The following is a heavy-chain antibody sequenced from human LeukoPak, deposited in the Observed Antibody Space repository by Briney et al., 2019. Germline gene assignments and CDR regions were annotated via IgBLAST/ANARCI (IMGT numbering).Heavy chain of an antibody. J-gene: IGHJ4*02. CDR2: IRSTANGYAT. CDR1: GFTFSGSA. Sequence: GGSLRLSCVASGFTFSGSAIHWVRQASGKGLEWVGRIRSTANGYATAYAASVKGRFTISRDDSKNTAYLQMNSLRAEDTAVYYCARVLHKRNYDSSTYYGYWGQGTLVTVSS. CDR3: ARVLHKRNYDSSTYYGY. D-gene: IGHD3-22*01. V-gene: IGHV3-73*01.